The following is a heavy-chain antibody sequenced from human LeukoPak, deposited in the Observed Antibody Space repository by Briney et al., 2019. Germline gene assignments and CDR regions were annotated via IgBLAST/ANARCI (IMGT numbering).Heavy chain of an antibody. CDR1: GGSISSDDYW. CDR2: IFYSGTT. J-gene: IGHJ3*02. D-gene: IGHD2-8*01. Sequence: SETLSLTCTVSGGSISSDDYWWGWIRQPPGRGLEWIGTIFYSGTTYYNPSLKSRVTISVETSKNQFSLKLISVTAADTAVYYCARDLDGVRAFDIWGQGTMVTVSS. CDR3: ARDLDGVRAFDI. V-gene: IGHV4-39*02.